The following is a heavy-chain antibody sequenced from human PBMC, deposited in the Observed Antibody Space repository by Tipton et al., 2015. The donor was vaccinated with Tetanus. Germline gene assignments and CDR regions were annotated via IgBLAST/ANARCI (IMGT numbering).Heavy chain of an antibody. CDR1: GGSFSTYI. Sequence: QSGPEVKKPGSSVKVSCETSGGSFSTYITSWVRQAPGQGLEWIGSINPIFGTITYAQKFQGRVTITADKSTSTAHISLSSLRSDDTAVYYCARCKGGTREYYAIKYWGQGTLATVSS. D-gene: IGHD3-3*01. J-gene: IGHJ4*02. CDR3: ARCKGGTREYYAIKY. V-gene: IGHV1-69*06. CDR2: INPIFGTI.